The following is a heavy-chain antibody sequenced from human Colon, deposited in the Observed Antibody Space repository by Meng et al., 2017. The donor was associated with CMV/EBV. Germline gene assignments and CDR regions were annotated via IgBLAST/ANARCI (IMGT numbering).Heavy chain of an antibody. CDR1: GFIVSNTA. D-gene: IGHD4-17*01. V-gene: IGHV3-53*01. J-gene: IGHJ4*02. CDR2: MYSGGTT. Sequence: GESLKISCGASGFIVSNTAMSWVRQAPGKGLEWVSVMYSGGTTYYADSVKSRFTISRDQSKNTLLLQMNRLRAEDTAVYYCARGTPVKYFDYWGQGTLVTVSS. CDR3: ARGTPVKYFDY.